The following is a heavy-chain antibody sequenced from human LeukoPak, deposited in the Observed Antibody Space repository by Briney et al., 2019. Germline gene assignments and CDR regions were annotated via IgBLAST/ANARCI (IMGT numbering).Heavy chain of an antibody. V-gene: IGHV3-53*04. J-gene: IGHJ4*02. CDR3: ASQPGHSSSWYASGY. D-gene: IGHD6-13*01. CDR2: IYSGGST. Sequence: GGSLRLSCAASGFTVSSNYMSWVRQAPGKGLEWVSVIYSGGSTYYAHSVKGRFTISRHNSKNTLYLQMNSLRAEDTAVYYCASQPGHSSSWYASGYWDQGTLVTVSS. CDR1: GFTVSSNY.